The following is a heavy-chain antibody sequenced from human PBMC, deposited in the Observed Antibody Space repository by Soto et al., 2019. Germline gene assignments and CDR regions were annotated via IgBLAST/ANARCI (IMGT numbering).Heavy chain of an antibody. D-gene: IGHD4-4*01. Sequence: EVQLVESGGGLVQPGGSLRLSCTASGFTFSDSWMTWVRQAPGKGLEWVARIKPDESEKKYADSVKGRFSISRDNAKNSMSLQMDSLRGEDTDVYYCVRGGSNYASWGQGTLVTVSS. CDR1: GFTFSDSW. J-gene: IGHJ5*02. CDR3: VRGGSNYAS. V-gene: IGHV3-7*01. CDR2: IKPDESEK.